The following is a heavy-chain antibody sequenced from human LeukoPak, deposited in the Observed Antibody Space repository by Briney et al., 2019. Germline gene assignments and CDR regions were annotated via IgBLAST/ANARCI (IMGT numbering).Heavy chain of an antibody. CDR1: GGTFSSYA. V-gene: IGHV1-69*13. J-gene: IGHJ4*02. D-gene: IGHD2-15*01. CDR2: IIPIFGTA. CDR3: ARDPMGGREDDY. Sequence: GASVKVSCKASGGTFSSYAISWVRQAPGQGLEWMGGIIPIFGTANYAQKFQGRVTITADESTSTAYMELSSLRAEDTAVYYCARDPMGGREDDYWGQGTLVTVSS.